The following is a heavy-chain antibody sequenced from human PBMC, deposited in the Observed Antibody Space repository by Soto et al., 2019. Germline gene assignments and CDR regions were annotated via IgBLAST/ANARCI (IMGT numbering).Heavy chain of an antibody. D-gene: IGHD2-2*01. Sequence: QVQLVESGGGVVQPGRSLRLSCAASGFTFSSYAMHWVRQAPGKGLEWVAVISYDGSNKYYADSVKGRFTISKDNSKNTLYRQMNRLRAEDTAVYYCASDRVVPAAMPAVYWGQGTLVTVSS. CDR3: ASDRVVPAAMPAVY. CDR1: GFTFSSYA. J-gene: IGHJ4*02. CDR2: ISYDGSNK. V-gene: IGHV3-30-3*01.